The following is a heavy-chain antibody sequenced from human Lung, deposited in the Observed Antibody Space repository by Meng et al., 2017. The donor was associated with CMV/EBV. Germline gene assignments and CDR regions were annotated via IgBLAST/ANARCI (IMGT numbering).Heavy chain of an antibody. CDR3: ARQLTGRLSFLKYNWFDP. Sequence: SCKVSGYSFTNYWIAWVRQMPGKGLEWMGIISPLDSDTTYSPSFQGQVTISADKSIRTAYLQWASLKASDTAMYYCARQLTGRLSFLKYNWFDPWXQGTLVTVSS. CDR2: ISPLDSDT. CDR1: GYSFTNYW. V-gene: IGHV5-51*01. D-gene: IGHD6-6*01. J-gene: IGHJ5*02.